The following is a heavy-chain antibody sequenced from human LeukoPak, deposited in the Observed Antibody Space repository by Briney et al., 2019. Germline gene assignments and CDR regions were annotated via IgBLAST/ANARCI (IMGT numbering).Heavy chain of an antibody. CDR1: GYTFTSYG. CDR3: ARVRDSGFRYVDS. CDR2: ISAYNGHT. D-gene: IGHD5-12*01. Sequence: ASVKVSCKASGYTFTSYGISWVRQVPGQGLEWMGWISAYNGHTKYAQKVQGRVTMTTDASTSTAYMDLRSLRSDDTAVYYCARVRDSGFRYVDSWGQGTLVTVSS. V-gene: IGHV1-18*01. J-gene: IGHJ4*02.